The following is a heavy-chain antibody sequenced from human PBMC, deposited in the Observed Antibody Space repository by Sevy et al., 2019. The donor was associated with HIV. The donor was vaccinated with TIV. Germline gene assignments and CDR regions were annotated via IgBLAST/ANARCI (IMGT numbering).Heavy chain of an antibody. CDR3: ARVGYYGSGSYRSGCDAFDI. CDR2: ISAYNGNT. J-gene: IGHJ3*02. D-gene: IGHD3-10*01. V-gene: IGHV1-18*01. CDR1: GYTFTSYG. Sequence: ASVKVSCKASGYTFTSYGISWVRQAPGQGLEWMGWISAYNGNTNYAQKLQGRVTMTTDTSTSTAYMELRSLRSDDTAVYYCARVGYYGSGSYRSGCDAFDIWSQGTMVTVSS.